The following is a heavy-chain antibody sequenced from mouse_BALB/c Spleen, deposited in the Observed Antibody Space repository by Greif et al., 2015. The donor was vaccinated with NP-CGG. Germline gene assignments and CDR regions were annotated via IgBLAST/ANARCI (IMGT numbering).Heavy chain of an antibody. CDR1: GYSITSDYA. CDR2: ISYSGST. Sequence: EVKLMESGPGLVKPSQSLSLTCTVTGYSITSDYAWNWIRQSPGNKLEWMGYISYSGSTSYNPSLKSRISITRDTPKNQFFLQLNSVTTEDTATYYCARFYGNYRYFDVWGAGTTVTVSS. V-gene: IGHV3-2*02. CDR3: ARFYGNYRYFDV. D-gene: IGHD2-1*01. J-gene: IGHJ1*01.